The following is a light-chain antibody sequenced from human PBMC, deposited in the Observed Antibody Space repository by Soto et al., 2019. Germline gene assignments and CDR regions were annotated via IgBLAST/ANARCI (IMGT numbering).Light chain of an antibody. CDR2: EVT. V-gene: IGLV2-8*01. CDR1: SSDVGAYKY. J-gene: IGLJ3*02. CDR3: TSYVGNDIWV. Sequence: QSALTQPPSASVSPGQSVTISCTGTSSDVGAYKYVSWYQQYPGKAPKLMISEVTTRPSGVPDRFSGSKSGNTASLTVSGLQAEDEADYYCTSYVGNDIWVFGGGTKVTVL.